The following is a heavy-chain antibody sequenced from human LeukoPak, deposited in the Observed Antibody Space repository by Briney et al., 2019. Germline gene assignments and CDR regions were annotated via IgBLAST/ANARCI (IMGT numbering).Heavy chain of an antibody. CDR3: ATMTMIVVVQPYYFDY. CDR2: ISGSGGST. D-gene: IGHD3-22*01. J-gene: IGHJ4*02. CDR1: GFTFSSYA. Sequence: GGSLRLTCAASGFTFSSYAMIWVREAPGKELEWVSAISGSGGSTYYADCVKGRFTISRDNSKNTLYLQMNSLRAEDTAVYYCATMTMIVVVQPYYFDYWGQGTLVTVSS. V-gene: IGHV3-23*01.